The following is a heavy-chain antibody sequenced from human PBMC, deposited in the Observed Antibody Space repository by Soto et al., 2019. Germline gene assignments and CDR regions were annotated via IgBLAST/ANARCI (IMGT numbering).Heavy chain of an antibody. CDR3: TKDGPDRRSSLGFDP. J-gene: IGHJ5*02. Sequence: EVQLVESGGGLVKTGGSLRLSCAASGFTFSNAWMTWVRQAPGKGLEWVGRIKCKSDGETTDYAAPVKGRFTISREDSRNTLYLQMNSLNTEDTAVYYCTKDGPDRRSSLGFDPWGQGTLVTVSS. D-gene: IGHD6-6*01. CDR2: IKCKSDGETT. V-gene: IGHV3-15*01. CDR1: GFTFSNAW.